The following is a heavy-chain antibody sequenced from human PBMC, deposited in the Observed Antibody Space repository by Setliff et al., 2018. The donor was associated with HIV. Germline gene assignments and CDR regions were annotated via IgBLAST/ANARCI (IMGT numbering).Heavy chain of an antibody. D-gene: IGHD6-13*01. Sequence: GGSLRLSCAASGFTFTNAWMNWVRQAPGKGLEWVGRMKSKTDGGTTDYAAPVKGRFTISRDDSKSTLYLQMNSLKPEDSAVYYCNTVRTRYNSTWFWGQGTLVTVSS. J-gene: IGHJ4*02. CDR1: GFTFTNAW. V-gene: IGHV3-15*01. CDR3: NTVRTRYNSTWF. CDR2: MKSKTDGGTT.